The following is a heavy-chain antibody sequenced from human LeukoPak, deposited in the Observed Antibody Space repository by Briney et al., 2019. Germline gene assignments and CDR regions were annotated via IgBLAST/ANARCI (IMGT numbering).Heavy chain of an antibody. J-gene: IGHJ5*02. Sequence: PGGSLRLSCAASGFTFSSYEMNWVRQAPGKGLEWVSYISSSGSTIYYADSGKGRFTISRDNAKNSLYLQMNSLRAEDTAVYYCARGFLTSGDYAWGQGTLVTVSS. CDR1: GFTFSSYE. CDR2: ISSSGSTI. D-gene: IGHD4-17*01. CDR3: ARGFLTSGDYA. V-gene: IGHV3-48*03.